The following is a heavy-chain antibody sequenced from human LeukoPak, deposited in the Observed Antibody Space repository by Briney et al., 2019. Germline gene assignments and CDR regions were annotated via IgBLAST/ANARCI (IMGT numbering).Heavy chain of an antibody. Sequence: SETLSLTCSVSGSSMDTYFWNWVRQSAGKGLEWLGRIHSSGTANYNPSLKTRISMSIDTSKTQFSLRLTSVTAADTAVYYCARHAAVEGSSGWSPLWWFDPWGQGTLVTVSS. V-gene: IGHV4-4*07. D-gene: IGHD6-19*01. CDR3: ARHAAVEGSSGWSPLWWFDP. J-gene: IGHJ5*02. CDR1: GSSMDTYF. CDR2: IHSSGTA.